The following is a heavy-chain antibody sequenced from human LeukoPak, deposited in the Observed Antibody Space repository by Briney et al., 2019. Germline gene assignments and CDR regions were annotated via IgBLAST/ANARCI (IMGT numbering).Heavy chain of an antibody. CDR1: GFTFSSYA. Sequence: GGSLRLSCAASGFTFSSYAMSWVRQAPGKGLEWVSAISGSGGSTYYADSVKGRFTISRDSSKNTLYLQMNSLRAEDTAVYYCARALLLWFGELTLWGQGTLVTVSS. D-gene: IGHD3-10*01. CDR3: ARALLLWFGELTL. CDR2: ISGSGGST. V-gene: IGHV3-23*01. J-gene: IGHJ4*02.